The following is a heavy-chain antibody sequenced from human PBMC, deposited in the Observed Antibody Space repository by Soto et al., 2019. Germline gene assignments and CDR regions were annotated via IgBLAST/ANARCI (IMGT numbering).Heavy chain of an antibody. CDR3: GRSKTRHYYYYMDV. Sequence: QVQLVQSGAEVKKPGASVKVSCKASGYTFTGYYMHWVRQAPGQGLEWMGWINPNSGGTNYAQKLEGWATMTRDTPISTAYRELSRLRSDDTAVYYCGRSKTRHYYYYMDVWGKGTTVTVSS. CDR1: GYTFTGYY. J-gene: IGHJ6*03. V-gene: IGHV1-2*04. CDR2: INPNSGGT.